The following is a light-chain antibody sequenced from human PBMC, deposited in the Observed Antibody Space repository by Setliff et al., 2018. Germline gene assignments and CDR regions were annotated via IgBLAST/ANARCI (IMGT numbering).Light chain of an antibody. CDR2: GNS. V-gene: IGLV1-40*01. J-gene: IGLJ2*01. CDR1: SSNIGAGYD. Sequence: QSVLTQPPSVSGAPGQRVTISCTGSSSNIGAGYDVHWYQQLPGTAPKLLISGNSNRPSGVPDRFSGSKSGTSASLAITGLQAEDEADYYCQSYDSSLSGSVVFGGGTQRTV. CDR3: QSYDSSLSGSVV.